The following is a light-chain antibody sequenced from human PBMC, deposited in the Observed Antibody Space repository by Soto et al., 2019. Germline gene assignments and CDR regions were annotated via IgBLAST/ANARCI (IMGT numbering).Light chain of an antibody. CDR1: SSNIGTNT. Sequence: QPVLTQPPSASATPGQRVTISCSGSSSNIGTNTVNWYQQLPGAAPKLLIFSNDQRPSGVPDRFSGSKSGTSASLAISGLQSEDEADYYCAAWDDSLNALVFGGGTKVTVL. V-gene: IGLV1-44*01. J-gene: IGLJ2*01. CDR2: SND. CDR3: AAWDDSLNALV.